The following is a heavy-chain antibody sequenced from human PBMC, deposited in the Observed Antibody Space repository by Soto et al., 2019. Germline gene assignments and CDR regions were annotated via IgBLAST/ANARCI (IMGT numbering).Heavy chain of an antibody. CDR1: GFTFSSYG. D-gene: IGHD6-6*01. CDR2: IWNNGSNK. J-gene: IGHJ6*03. CDR3: AKDIFGLRARPLAKDMDV. Sequence: QPGGSLRLSCAASGFTFSSYGMHWVRQAPGKGLEWVAVIWNNGSNKYYADSVKGRFTISRDNAKNSLYLQMNSLRAEDTALYYCAKDIFGLRARPLAKDMDVWGKGTTVTVSS. V-gene: IGHV3-33*03.